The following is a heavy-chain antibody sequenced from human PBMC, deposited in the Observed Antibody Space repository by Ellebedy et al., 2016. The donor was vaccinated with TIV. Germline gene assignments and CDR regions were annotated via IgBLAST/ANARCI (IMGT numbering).Heavy chain of an antibody. CDR3: AKAGPQYFDC. V-gene: IGHV3-73*01. CDR1: GFTFSGSA. CDR2: IRSKANSYAT. J-gene: IGHJ4*02. Sequence: GESLKISCAASGFTFSGSAMHWVRQASGKGLEWVARIRSKANSYATAYAASVNGRFTISRDDSKNTANLQMNSLRAEDTALYYCAKAGPQYFDCWGQGTLVTVSS. D-gene: IGHD6-13*01.